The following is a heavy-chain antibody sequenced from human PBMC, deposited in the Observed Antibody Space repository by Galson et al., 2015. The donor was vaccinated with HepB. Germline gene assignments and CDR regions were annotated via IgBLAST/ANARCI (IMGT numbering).Heavy chain of an antibody. CDR3: ARERGGGYHGGYYFDY. Sequence: SLRLSCAASGFTFSDYYMSWIRQAPGKGLEWVSYISSSSSYTNYADSVKGRFTISRDNAKNSLYLQMNSLRAEDTAVYYCARERGGGYHGGYYFDYWGQGTLVTVSS. V-gene: IGHV3-11*05. D-gene: IGHD3-22*01. CDR2: ISSSSSYT. J-gene: IGHJ4*02. CDR1: GFTFSDYY.